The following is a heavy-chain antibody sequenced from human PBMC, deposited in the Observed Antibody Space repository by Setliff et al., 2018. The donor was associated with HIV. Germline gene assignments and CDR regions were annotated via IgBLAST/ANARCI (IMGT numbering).Heavy chain of an antibody. CDR2: IFASGST. Sequence: SETFSLTCTVSGGSFSSYHWSWIRHPAGKGLEWIGHIFASGSTKYNPSLESRVTMSVDTSRTQFSLKLRSVTAADTAVYYCARVGASGVASSMDYHYYMDVWGKGTSVTVSS. D-gene: IGHD2-2*01. J-gene: IGHJ6*03. V-gene: IGHV4-4*07. CDR3: ARVGASGVASSMDYHYYMDV. CDR1: GGSFSSYH.